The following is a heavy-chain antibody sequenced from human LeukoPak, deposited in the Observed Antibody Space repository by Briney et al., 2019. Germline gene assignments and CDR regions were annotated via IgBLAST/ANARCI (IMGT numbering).Heavy chain of an antibody. CDR1: GYTFAAYY. Sequence: ASVKVSCKASGYTFAAYYMHWVRQAHGQGLEWMGWINPNSGDTNYAQKFQGRVTMTRDTSISTAYMEVSRLRSDDTAVYYCARTLPNYYYGMDVWGQGTTVTVSS. CDR3: ARTLPNYYYGMDV. V-gene: IGHV1-2*02. J-gene: IGHJ6*02. D-gene: IGHD1-26*01. CDR2: INPNSGDT.